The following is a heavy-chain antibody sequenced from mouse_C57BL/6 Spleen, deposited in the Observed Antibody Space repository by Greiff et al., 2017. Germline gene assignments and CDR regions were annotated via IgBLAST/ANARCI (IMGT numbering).Heavy chain of an antibody. CDR1: GYTFTSYD. CDR3: AREEGITTVGPFDY. V-gene: IGHV1-85*01. Sequence: VKLMESGPELVKPGASVKLSCKASGYTFTSYDINWVKQRPGQGLEWIGWIYPRDGSTKYNEKFKGKATLTVDTSSSTAYMELHRLTSEDSAVYFCAREEGITTVGPFDYWGQGTTLTVST. CDR2: IYPRDGST. D-gene: IGHD1-1*01. J-gene: IGHJ2*01.